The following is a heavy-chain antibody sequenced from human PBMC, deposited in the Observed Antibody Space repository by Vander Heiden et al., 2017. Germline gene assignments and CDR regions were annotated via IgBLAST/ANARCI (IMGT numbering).Heavy chain of an antibody. D-gene: IGHD1-1*01. CDR3: ARDCGGGFGANWACNRFDP. CDR2: ISYDGSNE. J-gene: IGHJ5*02. V-gene: IGHV3-30-3*01. CDR1: GFTFNTYA. Sequence: QVQLVESGGGVVQPGRSLRLSCAASGFTFNTYALHWVRQAPGKGLEWLAVISYDGSNEIYADSVKGRFTISRDNSKNTLYLQMNSLRPEDTAVYYCARDCGGGFGANWACNRFDPWGLGTLGTVSS.